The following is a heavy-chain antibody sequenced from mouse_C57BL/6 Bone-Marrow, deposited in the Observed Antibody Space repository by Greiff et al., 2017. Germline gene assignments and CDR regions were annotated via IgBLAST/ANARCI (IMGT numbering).Heavy chain of an antibody. J-gene: IGHJ3*01. CDR3: ARYYPGRGAY. V-gene: IGHV1-64*01. D-gene: IGHD1-1*01. CDR2: IHPDSGST. Sequence: QVQLQQPGAELVKPGASVKLSCKASGYTFTSYWMHWVKQRPGQGLEWIGMIHPDSGSTNYTEKFKSKATLTVDKASSTAYMQLSSLTSEDSAVYYCARYYPGRGAYWGQGTLVTVSA. CDR1: GYTFTSYW.